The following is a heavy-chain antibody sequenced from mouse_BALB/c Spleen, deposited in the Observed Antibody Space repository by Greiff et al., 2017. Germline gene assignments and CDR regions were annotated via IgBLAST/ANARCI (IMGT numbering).Heavy chain of an antibody. CDR2: IDPANGNT. J-gene: IGHJ4*01. CDR1: GFNIKDTY. V-gene: IGHV14-3*02. Sequence: VHVKQSGAELVRPGALVKLSCKASGFNIKDTYMHWVKQRPEQGLEWIGRIDPANGNTKYDPKFQGKATITADTSSNTAYLQLSSLTSEDTAVYYCARGYDYDVMDYWGQGTSVTVSS. D-gene: IGHD2-4*01. CDR3: ARGYDYDVMDY.